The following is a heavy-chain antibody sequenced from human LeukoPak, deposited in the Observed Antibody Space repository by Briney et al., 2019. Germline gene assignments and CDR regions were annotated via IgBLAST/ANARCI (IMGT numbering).Heavy chain of an antibody. D-gene: IGHD4-23*01. Sequence: GASLQISCKVSGSSFSNYWIGWVRQLPVKGLEWMGIIYPGDSDTRYSPSFEGQVTISADKSISTAYLQWSSLKASDTAMYYCARRGGGNSLVHASWFDPWGQGTLVTVSS. J-gene: IGHJ5*02. CDR1: GSSFSNYW. CDR2: IYPGDSDT. V-gene: IGHV5-51*01. CDR3: ARRGGGNSLVHASWFDP.